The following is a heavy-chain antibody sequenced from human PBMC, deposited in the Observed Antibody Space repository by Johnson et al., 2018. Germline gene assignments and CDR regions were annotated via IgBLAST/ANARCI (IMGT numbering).Heavy chain of an antibody. CDR2: VYFGERN. CDR3: ARGDAGATRRNAFDI. Sequence: VQLVETGPGLVQPSETLSLTCTVSGGSISTYYWNWIRQPPGQGLEWMGCVYFGERNSYNPSLKSRFAISADTSKNQFSLQLNSVTAADTAVYFRARGDAGATRRNAFDIWGQGTMVTVAS. D-gene: IGHD2-21*02. V-gene: IGHV4-59*01. J-gene: IGHJ3*02. CDR1: GGSISTYY.